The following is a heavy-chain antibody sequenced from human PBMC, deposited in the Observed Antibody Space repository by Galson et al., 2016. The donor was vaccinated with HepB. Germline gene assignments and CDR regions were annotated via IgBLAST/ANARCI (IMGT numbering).Heavy chain of an antibody. V-gene: IGHV3-30*14. Sequence: SLRLSCAASGFTFSSFAMHWVRQAPGKGLEWVAVISYDGNKKYYAESVKGRFTISRDYSKNTLFLQMNSLRVEDTAVYYCVREQLGTDSNWFDPRGQGTLVTVSS. J-gene: IGHJ5*02. CDR3: VREQLGTDSNWFDP. CDR2: ISYDGNKK. CDR1: GFTFSSFA. D-gene: IGHD1-1*01.